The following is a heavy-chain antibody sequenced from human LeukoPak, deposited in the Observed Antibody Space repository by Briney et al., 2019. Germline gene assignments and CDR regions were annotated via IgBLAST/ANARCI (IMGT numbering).Heavy chain of an antibody. CDR1: GFTFSSYT. V-gene: IGHV3-23*01. D-gene: IGHD2-2*01. CDR2: ISASGGTT. Sequence: PGGSLRLSCAASGFTFSSYTMSWVRQASGKGLEWVSVISASGGTTYYADSVKGRFTISRDNSKNTLYLQMNSLRGEDTAVYYCAKTRPGPAATFYYYGLDVWGKGTTVTVSS. J-gene: IGHJ6*04. CDR3: AKTRPGPAATFYYYGLDV.